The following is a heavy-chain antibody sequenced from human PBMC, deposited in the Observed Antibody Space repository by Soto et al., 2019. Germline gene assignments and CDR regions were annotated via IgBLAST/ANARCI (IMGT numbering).Heavy chain of an antibody. CDR3: AGVRGTMIAVAEGWFDP. CDR1: GFTFSDYY. Sequence: QVQLVESGGGLVKPGGSLRLSCAASGFTFSDYYMSWIRQAPGPGLEWVSYISSSGSTIYYADTVKGRFTISRDNAKNTLYVQMNSRLAADTAVYYCAGVRGTMIAVAEGWFDPWGQGTLVTVSS. V-gene: IGHV3-11*01. J-gene: IGHJ5*02. CDR2: ISSSGSTI. D-gene: IGHD3-22*01.